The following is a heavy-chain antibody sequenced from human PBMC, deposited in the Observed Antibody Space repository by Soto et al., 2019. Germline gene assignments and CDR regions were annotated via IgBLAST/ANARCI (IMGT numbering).Heavy chain of an antibody. Sequence: GGSLRLACAASGFTFSSYWMHWVRQAPGKGLVRVSGINSDGSSTTYADSVKGRFTISRDNAKNTLYLQMNSLRAEDTAVYYCARGKGISSRYVSAYWGQGTLVTVSS. CDR2: INSDGSST. J-gene: IGHJ4*02. CDR3: ARGKGISSRYVSAY. D-gene: IGHD6-13*01. V-gene: IGHV3-74*01. CDR1: GFTFSSYW.